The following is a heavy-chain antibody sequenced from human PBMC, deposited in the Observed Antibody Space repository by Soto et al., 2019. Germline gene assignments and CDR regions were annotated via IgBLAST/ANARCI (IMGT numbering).Heavy chain of an antibody. J-gene: IGHJ6*02. V-gene: IGHV1-2*04. CDR1: GYAFTGYY. Sequence: ASVTVSCKASGYAFTGYYMHAVRQAPGQGLEWMGWINPNSGGTNYAQKFQGWVTMTRDTSISTAYMELSRLRSDDTAVYYCARDPIAVAGTPYYYYYGMDVWGQGTTVTVSS. CDR2: INPNSGGT. CDR3: ARDPIAVAGTPYYYYYGMDV. D-gene: IGHD6-19*01.